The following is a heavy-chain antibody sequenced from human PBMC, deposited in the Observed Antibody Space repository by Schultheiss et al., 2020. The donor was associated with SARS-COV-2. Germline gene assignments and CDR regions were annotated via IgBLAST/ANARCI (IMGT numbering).Heavy chain of an antibody. CDR1: GGSFSGYY. CDR3: ARGNSGWYGDYYYGMDV. D-gene: IGHD6-19*01. Sequence: SETLSLTCAVYGGSFSGYYWSWIRKPPGKGLEWIGEINHSGSTNYNPSLKSRVTISVDTSKNQFSLKLSSVTAADTAVYYCARGNSGWYGDYYYGMDVWGQGTTVTVSS. CDR2: INHSGST. J-gene: IGHJ6*02. V-gene: IGHV4-34*01.